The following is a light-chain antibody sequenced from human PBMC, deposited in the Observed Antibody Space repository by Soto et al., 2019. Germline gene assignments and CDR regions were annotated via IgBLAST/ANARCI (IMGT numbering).Light chain of an antibody. CDR3: QQYFDVPFT. J-gene: IGKJ4*01. CDR2: WAS. Sequence: DIVMTQSPDSLAVSLGERATMNCKCSRSVLYKSNNKNHLAWYQQKPGQPPQLIIYWASTRESGVPERFSGSGSGTDFTLTISSLEAEDVAFSWCQQYFDVPFTFGGRTKVDIK. V-gene: IGKV4-1*01. CDR1: RSVLYKSNNKNH.